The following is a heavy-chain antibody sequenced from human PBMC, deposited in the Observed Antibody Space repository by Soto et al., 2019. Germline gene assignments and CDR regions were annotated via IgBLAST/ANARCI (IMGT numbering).Heavy chain of an antibody. J-gene: IGHJ4*02. CDR1: GGTFSSYA. CDR3: ARERKGSSWSRGFDS. D-gene: IGHD6-13*01. Sequence: QVQLVQSGAEVKKPGSSVKVSCKASGGTFSSYAISWVRQAPGQGLEWMGGIIPIFGTANYAQKFQGRVTITAAESASTANMERSSLRAEQRAVYYCARERKGSSWSRGFDSWGQGPLVTVSS. V-gene: IGHV1-69*01. CDR2: IIPIFGTA.